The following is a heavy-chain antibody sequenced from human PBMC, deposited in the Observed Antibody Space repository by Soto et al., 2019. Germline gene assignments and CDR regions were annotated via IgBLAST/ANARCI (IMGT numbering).Heavy chain of an antibody. J-gene: IGHJ5*02. CDR3: ARDRGGITVSSKPLGEWFDP. CDR1: GVSIDNFF. CDR2: VFPGGAAAYMAEGETT. V-gene: IGHV4-59*01. Sequence: QVQLQESGPGLLRPSETLSLTCTVSGVSIDNFFWSWIRQTPGKGLEWIGYVFPGGAAAYMAEGETTGYNPSLESRATISLDLPKNQFSLKLTSVTAADTAVYYCARDRGGITVSSKPLGEWFDPWGQGILVTVSS. D-gene: IGHD3-16*01.